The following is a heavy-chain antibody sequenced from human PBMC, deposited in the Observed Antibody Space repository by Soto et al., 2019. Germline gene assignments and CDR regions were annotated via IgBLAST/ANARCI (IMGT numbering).Heavy chain of an antibody. J-gene: IGHJ5*02. Sequence: QAQLVQSAAEVKKPGASVKVSCKASGHSITSHYMHWVRQAPGQGREWMGTIDPTGGRTNYAQKIQGRVTMTRDTSTSTVYMELSSLTSEDTAVYYCSRDPSWQDLVRWFHPWGQGPLVPVSS. CDR1: GHSITSHY. CDR3: SRDPSWQDLVRWFHP. V-gene: IGHV1-46*03. CDR2: IDPTGGRT. D-gene: IGHD6-13*01.